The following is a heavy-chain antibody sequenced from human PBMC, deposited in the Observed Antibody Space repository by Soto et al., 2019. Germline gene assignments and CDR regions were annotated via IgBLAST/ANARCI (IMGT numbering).Heavy chain of an antibody. D-gene: IGHD2-21*01. Sequence: SVKVSCKASGGTFSSYAVSWVRQAPGQGLEWMGGIIPIFGTANYAQKFQGRVTITADESTSTAYMELSSLRSEDTAVYYCARGFVDFYYYYGMDVWGQGTTVTVSS. V-gene: IGHV1-69*13. CDR1: GGTFSSYA. J-gene: IGHJ6*02. CDR3: ARGFVDFYYYYGMDV. CDR2: IIPIFGTA.